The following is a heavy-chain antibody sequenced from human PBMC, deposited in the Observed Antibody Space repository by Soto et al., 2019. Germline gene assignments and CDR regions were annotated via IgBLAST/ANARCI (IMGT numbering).Heavy chain of an antibody. D-gene: IGHD1-26*01. J-gene: IGHJ5*02. CDR3: ARGSGSYKNWFDP. CDR2: INPNSGGT. CDR1: GYTFTGYY. Sequence: QVQLVQSGAEVKKPGASVKVSCKASGYTFTGYYMHWVRQAPGQGLEWMGWINPNSGGTNYAQKLQGWVTMTRDTSISTAYLELSRLRSDDTAVYYCARGSGSYKNWFDPWGQGTLVTVSS. V-gene: IGHV1-2*04.